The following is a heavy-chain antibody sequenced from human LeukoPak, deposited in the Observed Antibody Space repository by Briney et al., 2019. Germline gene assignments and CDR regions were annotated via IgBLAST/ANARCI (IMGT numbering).Heavy chain of an antibody. CDR3: ARGFKYYYDSSGYWKYYFDY. CDR1: GGTISSCC. V-gene: IGHV4-59*01. CDR2: GYYSGST. D-gene: IGHD3-22*01. Sequence: SETLTLTCTVSGGTISSCCRSWIRQPPGKGLEWIGYGYYSGSTNYNRSLKSRVTISVDTSKNQYSLNLNSVTAADTAVYYCARGFKYYYDSSGYWKYYFDYWGQGTTVTVSS. J-gene: IGHJ4*02.